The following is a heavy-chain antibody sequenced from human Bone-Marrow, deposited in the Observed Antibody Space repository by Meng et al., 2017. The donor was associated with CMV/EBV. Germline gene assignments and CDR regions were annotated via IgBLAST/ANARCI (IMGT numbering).Heavy chain of an antibody. J-gene: IGHJ6*02. V-gene: IGHV1-2*02. CDR1: GYTFTGYY. CDR3: ARGGAHYYYYYGMDV. Sequence: ASVKVSCKASGYTFTGYYMHWVRQAPGQGLEWMGWINPNSGGTNYAQKFQGRVTVTRDTSISTAYMELSRLRSDDTAVYYCARGGAHYYYYYGMDVWGQGTTVTVSS. CDR2: INPNSGGT.